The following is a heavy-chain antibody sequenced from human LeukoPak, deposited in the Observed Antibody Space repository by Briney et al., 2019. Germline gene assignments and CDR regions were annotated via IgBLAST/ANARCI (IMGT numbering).Heavy chain of an antibody. V-gene: IGHV4-39*07. Sequence: SETLSLTCTVSGGSISSSSYYWGWIRQPPGKGLEWIGSIYYSGSTYYNPSLKSRVTISVDTSKNQLSLKLSSVTAADTAVYYCARVPGAYYYYYMDVWGKGTTVTVSS. CDR3: ARVPGAYYYYYMDV. CDR1: GGSISSSSYY. D-gene: IGHD3-10*01. J-gene: IGHJ6*03. CDR2: IYYSGST.